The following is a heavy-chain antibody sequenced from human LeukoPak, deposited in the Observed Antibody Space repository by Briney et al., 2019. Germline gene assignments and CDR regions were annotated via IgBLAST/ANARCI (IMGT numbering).Heavy chain of an antibody. D-gene: IGHD3/OR15-3a*01. Sequence: SETPSLTCAVSGGSISSGGYSWSWIRQPPGKGLEWIGYIYHSGSTNYNPSLKSRVTISVDTSKNQFSLKLSSVTAADTAVYYCARPDWSMADAFDIWGQGTMVTVSS. V-gene: IGHV4-30-2*01. CDR2: IYHSGST. CDR3: ARPDWSMADAFDI. J-gene: IGHJ3*02. CDR1: GGSISSGGYS.